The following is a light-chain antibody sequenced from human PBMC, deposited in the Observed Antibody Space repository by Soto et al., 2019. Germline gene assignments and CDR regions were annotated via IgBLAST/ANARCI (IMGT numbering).Light chain of an antibody. J-gene: IGKJ1*01. Sequence: EIVMTQSPATLSVSPGERATLSCRASQSVTSNLAWYQQKPGQAPRLLMYDASTRATGIPARFSGSGSGTDFTLTITRLEPEDFAVYYCQQYDSSSPRTFGQGTKVDI. CDR3: QQYDSSSPRT. V-gene: IGKV3-15*01. CDR2: DAS. CDR1: QSVTSN.